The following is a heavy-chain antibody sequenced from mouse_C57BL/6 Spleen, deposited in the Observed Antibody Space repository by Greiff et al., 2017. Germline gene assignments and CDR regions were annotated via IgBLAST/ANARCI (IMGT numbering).Heavy chain of an antibody. J-gene: IGHJ4*01. Sequence: VQRVESGPGLVAPSQSLSITCTVSGFSLTSYGVHWVRQPPGKGLEWLVVIWSDESTTYNSAINTRLNISKDNCKSQVFLKMNSLQTDATAMYSCAKHDGYSYYSAMDYWGQGTSVTVSS. CDR3: AKHDGYSYYSAMDY. D-gene: IGHD2-3*01. CDR1: GFSLTSYG. CDR2: IWSDEST. V-gene: IGHV2-6-1*01.